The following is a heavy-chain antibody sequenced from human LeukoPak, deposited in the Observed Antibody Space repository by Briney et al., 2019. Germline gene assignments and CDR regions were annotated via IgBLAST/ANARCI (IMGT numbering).Heavy chain of an antibody. CDR2: INHSGST. D-gene: IGHD3-22*01. Sequence: SETLSLTCAVYGGSFSGYYWSWIRQPPGKGLEWIGEINHSGSTNYNPSLKSRVTISVDTSKNQFSLKLSSVTAADTAVYYCARDYYDSSGYHHLDYWGQGTLVTVSS. CDR3: ARDYYDSSGYHHLDY. J-gene: IGHJ4*02. V-gene: IGHV4-34*01. CDR1: GGSFSGYY.